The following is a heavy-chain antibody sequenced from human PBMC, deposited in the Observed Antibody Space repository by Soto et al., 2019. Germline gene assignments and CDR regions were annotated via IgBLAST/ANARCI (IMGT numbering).Heavy chain of an antibody. CDR2: IYYSGDT. CDR1: GGSIKSGGYY. Sequence: SETLSLTCPVSGGSIKSGGYYWTWIRQHPGRGLEAIGYIYYSGDTYYKPSLKSRLSISLGTSQKQFSLKLHSVTAADTARYYCARFPRRAHYFAMDVWGHGTAVNVSS. V-gene: IGHV4-31*03. J-gene: IGHJ6*02. CDR3: ARFPRRAHYFAMDV.